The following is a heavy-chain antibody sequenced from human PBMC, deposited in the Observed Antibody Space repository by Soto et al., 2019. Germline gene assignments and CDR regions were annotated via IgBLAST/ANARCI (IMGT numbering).Heavy chain of an antibody. J-gene: IGHJ2*01. Sequence: EVQLVESGGGLVKPGGSLRLSCAASGFTFSNAWMSWVRQAPGKGLEWVGRIKSKTDGGTTDYAAPVKGRFTISRDDSKNTLYLQMNSLKTEDTAVYYCTTGLYSSGWPWYFDLWGRGTLVTVSS. CDR2: IKSKTDGGTT. V-gene: IGHV3-15*01. CDR1: GFTFSNAW. CDR3: TTGLYSSGWPWYFDL. D-gene: IGHD6-19*01.